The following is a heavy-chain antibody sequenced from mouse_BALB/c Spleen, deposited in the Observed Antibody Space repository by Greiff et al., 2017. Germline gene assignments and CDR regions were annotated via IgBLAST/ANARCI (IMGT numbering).Heavy chain of an antibody. CDR3: ARGPPGMDD. CDR1: GFTFSSFG. CDR2: ISSGSSTI. J-gene: IGHJ4*01. V-gene: IGHV5-17*02. Sequence: EVKLMESGGGLVQPGGSRKLSCAASGFTFSSFGMHWVRQAPEKGLEWVAYISSGSSTIYYADTVKGRFTISRDNPKNTLFLQMTSLRSEDTAMYYCARGPPGMDDWGEGTSVTVSS.